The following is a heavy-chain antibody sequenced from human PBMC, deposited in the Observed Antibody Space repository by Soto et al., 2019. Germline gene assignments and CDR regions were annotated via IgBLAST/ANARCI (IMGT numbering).Heavy chain of an antibody. CDR3: ATRITVFGLLIPPFDP. D-gene: IGHD3-3*01. J-gene: IGHJ5*02. V-gene: IGHV4-59*03. CDR2: VYNSGST. Sequence: SETLSLTCTVSGGSISSNYWTWIRQPPGKGLEWIGYVYNSGSTNYNPSLKSRVTMPVDTSKNQFSLRLSSVTAADTAIYYCATRITVFGLLIPPFDPWGQGAQVTVSS. CDR1: GGSISSNY.